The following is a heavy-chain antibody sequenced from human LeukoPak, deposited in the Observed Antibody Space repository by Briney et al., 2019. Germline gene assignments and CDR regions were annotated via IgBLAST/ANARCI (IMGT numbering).Heavy chain of an antibody. J-gene: IGHJ3*02. CDR2: ISSSSSYI. Sequence: GGSLRLSCAASGFTFSSYSMNWVRQAPGKGLEWVSSISSSSSYIYYADSVKGRFTISRDNAKNSLYLQMNSLRAEDTAVYYCARDGQWLAHTAFDIWGQGTMVTVS. V-gene: IGHV3-21*01. CDR1: GFTFSSYS. CDR3: ARDGQWLAHTAFDI. D-gene: IGHD6-19*01.